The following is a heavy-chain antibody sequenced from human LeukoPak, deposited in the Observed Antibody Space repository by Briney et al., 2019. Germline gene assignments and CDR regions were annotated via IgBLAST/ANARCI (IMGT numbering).Heavy chain of an antibody. V-gene: IGHV3-74*01. CDR2: INSDGSST. CDR1: GFTFSNYW. CDR3: AAYDSSGYSGKYFQR. D-gene: IGHD3-22*01. Sequence: GGSLRLSCAASGFTFSNYWMHWVRQAPGKGLVWVSRINSDGSSTSYADSVKGRFTISRDNAKNTLYLQMNSLRAEDTAVYYCAAYDSSGYSGKYFQRWGQGTLVTVSS. J-gene: IGHJ1*01.